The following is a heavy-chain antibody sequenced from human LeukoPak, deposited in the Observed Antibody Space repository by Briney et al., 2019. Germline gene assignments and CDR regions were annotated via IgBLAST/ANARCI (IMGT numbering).Heavy chain of an antibody. CDR1: ELTFSSHW. V-gene: IGHV3-7*04. CDR3: ARDWGFKLDY. D-gene: IGHD7-27*01. Sequence: GGSLRLSCSASELTFSSHWMSWVRQAPGKGLEWVAKIKPDGSEKYYVDSVKGRFTISRDNAKNSLYLQMNSLRAEDTAVYYCARDWGFKLDYWGQGTLVTVSP. J-gene: IGHJ4*02. CDR2: IKPDGSEK.